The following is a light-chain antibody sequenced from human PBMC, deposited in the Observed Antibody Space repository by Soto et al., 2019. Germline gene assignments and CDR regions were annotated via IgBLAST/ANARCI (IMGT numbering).Light chain of an antibody. Sequence: SPDSLAVSLGERATIHCQSRQSHFDTSNKKNYLAWYQQKPGQPPRLLIYWASTRESGVPDRFSGSGSGTDFTPTVNSLQAEDVAVYYCQQFYDCLRKTFGQGAKVDI. V-gene: IGKV4-1*01. CDR3: QQFYDCLRKT. CDR1: QSHFDTSNKKNY. J-gene: IGKJ1*01. CDR2: WAS.